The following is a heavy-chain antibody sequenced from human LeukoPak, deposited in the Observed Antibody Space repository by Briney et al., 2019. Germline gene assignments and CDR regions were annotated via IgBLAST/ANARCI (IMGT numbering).Heavy chain of an antibody. V-gene: IGHV1-46*01. CDR3: ARDDSSGYAFDY. CDR2: INPSGGTT. CDR1: GYTFTSYY. J-gene: IGHJ4*02. Sequence: ASVKISCKASGYTFTSYYIHWVRQAPGPGLERMGMINPSGGTTTYAQKFQGRVTMTRDTSTSTVYMELSSLRSEDTAVYYCARDDSSGYAFDYWGQGTLVTVSS. D-gene: IGHD3-22*01.